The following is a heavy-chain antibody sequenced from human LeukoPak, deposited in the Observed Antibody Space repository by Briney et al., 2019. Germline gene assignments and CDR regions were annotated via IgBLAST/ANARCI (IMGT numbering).Heavy chain of an antibody. D-gene: IGHD3-10*01. V-gene: IGHV1-18*01. CDR3: ARSLGSRAWYYYSSGWSFDI. CDR1: GYTFTSYG. Sequence: ASVKVSCKASGYTFTSYGISWVRQAPGRGLEWMGWISAYNGNTNYAQKLQGRVTMTTDTSTSTAYMELRSLRSDDTAVYYCARSLGSRAWYYYSSGWSFDIWGQGTMVTVSS. CDR2: ISAYNGNT. J-gene: IGHJ3*02.